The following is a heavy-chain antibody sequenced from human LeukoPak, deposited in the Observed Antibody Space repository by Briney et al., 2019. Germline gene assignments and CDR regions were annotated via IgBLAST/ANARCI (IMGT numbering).Heavy chain of an antibody. CDR1: GFTFSSYA. CDR3: ARITVPGTGSFDY. D-gene: IGHD6-19*01. Sequence: GRSLRLSCAASGFTFSSYAMHWVRQAPGKGLEWVAVISYDGSNKYYADSVKGRFTISRDNSKNTLYLQMNSLRAEDTAVYYCARITVPGTGSFDYWGQGTLVTVSS. CDR2: ISYDGSNK. V-gene: IGHV3-30-3*01. J-gene: IGHJ4*02.